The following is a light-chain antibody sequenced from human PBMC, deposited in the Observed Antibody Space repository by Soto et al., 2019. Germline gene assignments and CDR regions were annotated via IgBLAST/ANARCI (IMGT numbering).Light chain of an antibody. V-gene: IGKV3-15*01. CDR2: GVS. Sequence: MTQSPSTLSVPPGESATLSCRASQSVSSNLAWYQQKPGQAPRLLIYGVSTRATGIPARFSGSGSGTDFTLTISRLEPEDFAVYYCQQYRTFGQGTKVDIK. J-gene: IGKJ1*01. CDR3: QQYRT. CDR1: QSVSSN.